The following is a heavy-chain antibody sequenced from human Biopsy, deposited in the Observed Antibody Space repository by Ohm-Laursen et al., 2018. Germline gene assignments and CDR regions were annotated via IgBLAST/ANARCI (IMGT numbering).Heavy chain of an antibody. CDR1: GGSISSGSNY. V-gene: IGHV4-39*01. CDR3: ARHDGNGPFALDS. Sequence: SQTLSLTCTVSGGSISSGSNYWAWIRQPPGKGLEWIGSVYHSGTTYYSPSLKSRVTISVGTSKNQLSLKVTSVTAADTAAYYCARHDGNGPFALDSWGQGTLVTVSS. J-gene: IGHJ4*02. CDR2: VYHSGTT. D-gene: IGHD5-24*01.